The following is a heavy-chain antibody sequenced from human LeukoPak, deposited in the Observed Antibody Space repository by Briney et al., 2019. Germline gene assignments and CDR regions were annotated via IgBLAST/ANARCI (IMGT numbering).Heavy chain of an antibody. CDR2: IYSGGST. D-gene: IGHD2-15*01. Sequence: GGSLRLSCAASGFTVSSNYMSWVRQAPGKGLEWVSVIYSGGSTYYTDSVKGRFTISRDNSKNTLYLQMNSLRAEDTAVYYCARDGFDGDTPGIWGQGTMVTVSS. CDR3: ARDGFDGDTPGI. J-gene: IGHJ3*02. CDR1: GFTVSSNY. V-gene: IGHV3-53*01.